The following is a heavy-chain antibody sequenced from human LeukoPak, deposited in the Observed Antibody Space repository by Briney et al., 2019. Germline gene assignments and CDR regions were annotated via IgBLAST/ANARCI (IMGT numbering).Heavy chain of an antibody. CDR3: ARHLGQLGVEYYYYYMDV. D-gene: IGHD6-6*01. J-gene: IGHJ6*03. Sequence: GESLKISCKGSGYSFTSYWIGWVRQMPGKGLEWMGIIYPGDSDTRYNPSFQGQVTISADKSISTAYLQWSSLKASDTAMYYCARHLGQLGVEYYYYYMDVWGKGTTVTVSS. CDR1: GYSFTSYW. V-gene: IGHV5-51*01. CDR2: IYPGDSDT.